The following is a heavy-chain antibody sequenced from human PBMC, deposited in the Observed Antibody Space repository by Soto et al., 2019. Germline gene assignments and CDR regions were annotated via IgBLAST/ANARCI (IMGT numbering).Heavy chain of an antibody. CDR1: GFTFSSYA. CDR2: ISDSGNST. J-gene: IGHJ4*02. V-gene: IGHV3-23*01. D-gene: IGHD3-16*01. Sequence: YLRLSCAASGFTFSSYAMSWVREAPWKGLEWVSTISDSGNSTYSADSVKGRFTISRDNSKNTLYLQMNRLRAEDTAVYYCARDRYVDPMWAQDDFDYWGQGTLVTVSS. CDR3: ARDRYVDPMWAQDDFDY.